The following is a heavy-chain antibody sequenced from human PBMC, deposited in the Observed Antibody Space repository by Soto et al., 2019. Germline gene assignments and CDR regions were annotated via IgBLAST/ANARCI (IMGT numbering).Heavy chain of an antibody. CDR1: GGTFSNYA. D-gene: IGHD5-12*01. Sequence: QVQLVQSGAEVKKPGSSVKVSCKASGGTFSNYAISWVRQAPGQGLEWMGGIIPIFGKANYAQKFHGRVTITADESTSTAYMELSSRITEDTAIYYCAVGSVDIVPTGMKPFDPWGQGTLVTVSS. J-gene: IGHJ5*02. CDR3: AVGSVDIVPTGMKPFDP. V-gene: IGHV1-69*12. CDR2: IIPIFGKA.